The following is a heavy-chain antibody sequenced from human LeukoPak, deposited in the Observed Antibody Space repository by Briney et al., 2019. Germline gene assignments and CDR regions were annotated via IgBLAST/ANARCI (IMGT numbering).Heavy chain of an antibody. CDR2: ITYSGSI. CDR1: GGSFSGKY. J-gene: IGHJ4*02. V-gene: IGHV4-34*01. Sequence: PSETLSLTCAVYGGSFSGKYWTWIRQPPGKGLEWIGEITYSGSIYYKPSLKSRVTISVDTSKNQFSLKLNSVTAADTAMYYCARGRGYYGSGSYNDWGQGTLVTVSS. D-gene: IGHD3-10*01. CDR3: ARGRGYYGSGSYND.